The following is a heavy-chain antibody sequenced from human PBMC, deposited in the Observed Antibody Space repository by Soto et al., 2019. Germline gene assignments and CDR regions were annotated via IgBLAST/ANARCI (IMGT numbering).Heavy chain of an antibody. Sequence: QVQLVESGGGLVKPGGSLRLSCAASGFTFSDYYMSWIRQAPGKGLEWVSYISSSGSTIYYAASVKGRFTISRDNAXNXLYLQRNSLRAEDTAVYYCARDGGAVTTDYYYGMDVWGQGTTVTVSS. CDR3: ARDGGAVTTDYYYGMDV. V-gene: IGHV3-11*01. J-gene: IGHJ6*02. D-gene: IGHD4-17*01. CDR1: GFTFSDYY. CDR2: ISSSGSTI.